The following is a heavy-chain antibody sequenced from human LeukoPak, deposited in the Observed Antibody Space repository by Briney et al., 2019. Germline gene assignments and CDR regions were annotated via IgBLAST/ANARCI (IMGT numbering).Heavy chain of an antibody. Sequence: GASVTVSCKASGGTFSSYAISWVRQAPGQGLEWMGRIIPILGIANYAQKFQGRVTITADKSTSTAYMELSSLRSEDTAVYYCASSYFNAAGARWFDPWGQGTLVTVSS. CDR3: ASSYFNAAGARWFDP. D-gene: IGHD6-19*01. V-gene: IGHV1-69*10. CDR2: IIPILGIA. CDR1: GGTFSSYA. J-gene: IGHJ5*02.